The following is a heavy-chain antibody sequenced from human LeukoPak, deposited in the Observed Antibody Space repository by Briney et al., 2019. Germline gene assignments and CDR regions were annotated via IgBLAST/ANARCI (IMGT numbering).Heavy chain of an antibody. CDR2: IYWDDDK. CDR3: AHYGSGLYYFDY. J-gene: IGHJ4*02. Sequence: SGPTLVKPTQTLTLTWTFSGFSLSTSGVGVGWIRQPPGKALEWLALIYWDDDKRYSPSLKSRLTITKDTSKNQVVLTMTNMDPVDTATYYCAHYGSGLYYFDYWDQGTLVTVSS. V-gene: IGHV2-5*02. D-gene: IGHD3-10*01. CDR1: GFSLSTSGVG.